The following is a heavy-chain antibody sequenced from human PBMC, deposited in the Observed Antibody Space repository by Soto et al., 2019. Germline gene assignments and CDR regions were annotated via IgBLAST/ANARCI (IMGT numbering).Heavy chain of an antibody. J-gene: IGHJ5*02. V-gene: IGHV1-18*04. CDR1: GYAFSKYG. CDR2: IRPDNGDT. D-gene: IGHD5-12*01. Sequence: QLQLVQSGAEVERPGASVRVSCKAYGYAFSKYGISWIRQAPGQGLEWMGWIRPDNGDTNYAQKFQGRVTMTTDTSSNTAYMELRSLRSHDTAVYYCATSYDSGFDPWCQGTLVSVSS. CDR3: ATSYDSGFDP.